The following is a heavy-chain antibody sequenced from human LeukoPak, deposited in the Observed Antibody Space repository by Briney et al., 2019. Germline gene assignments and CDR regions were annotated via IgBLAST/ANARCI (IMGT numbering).Heavy chain of an antibody. D-gene: IGHD2-15*01. CDR2: IRFDGTNK. J-gene: IGHJ4*02. Sequence: PGGSLRLSCAASGFTFSSYGMHWVRQAPGKGLEWVSFIRFDGTNKYYADSVKGRFTISRDNSKNTLYLQMNSLRAEDTAVYYCAKDGLPGDIVVAVAADWGQGTLVTVSS. CDR1: GFTFSSYG. CDR3: AKDGLPGDIVVAVAAD. V-gene: IGHV3-30*02.